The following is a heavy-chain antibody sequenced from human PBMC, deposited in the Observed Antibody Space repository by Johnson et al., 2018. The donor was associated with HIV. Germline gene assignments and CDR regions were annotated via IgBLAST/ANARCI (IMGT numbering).Heavy chain of an antibody. J-gene: IGHJ3*02. CDR1: GFTFSSYA. CDR3: ARDKGRGAFDI. CDR2: ISSSGNTI. V-gene: IGHV3-48*04. Sequence: VQLVESGGGLVQPGGSLRLSCAASGFTFSSYAMSWVRQAPGKGLEWVSYISSSGNTIYYADSVKGRVTISRDNAKKSLYLQMNRLRAEDTAVYYCARDKGRGAFDIWGQGTMVTVSS. D-gene: IGHD3-10*01.